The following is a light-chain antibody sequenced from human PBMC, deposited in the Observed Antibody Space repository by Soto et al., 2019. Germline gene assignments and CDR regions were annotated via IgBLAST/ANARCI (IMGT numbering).Light chain of an antibody. Sequence: QSALTQPASVSGSPGQSITISCTGTSSDVDTYKYVSWYQQHPGKAPKLMIYEVTKRPSGVSDRFSGSKSGNTASLTISGLQAEDEADYYCSSYTTTTTQVFGGGTKLTVL. V-gene: IGLV2-14*01. J-gene: IGLJ2*01. CDR1: SSDVDTYKY. CDR3: SSYTTTTTQV. CDR2: EVT.